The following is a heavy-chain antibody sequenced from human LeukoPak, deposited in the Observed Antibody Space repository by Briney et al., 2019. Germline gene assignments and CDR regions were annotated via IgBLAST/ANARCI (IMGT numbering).Heavy chain of an antibody. V-gene: IGHV3-74*01. CDR3: VRDGQGSTPLDY. J-gene: IGHJ4*02. CDR1: GFTFSSHW. D-gene: IGHD2-15*01. Sequence: GESLRLSCAASGFTFSSHWMHWVRQAPGKGLVWVSGISTDGSRPRYADSVNGRFTISRDNAKNTLYLQMNSLRAEDTAVYFCVRDGQGSTPLDYRGQGTLVTVSS. CDR2: ISTDGSRP.